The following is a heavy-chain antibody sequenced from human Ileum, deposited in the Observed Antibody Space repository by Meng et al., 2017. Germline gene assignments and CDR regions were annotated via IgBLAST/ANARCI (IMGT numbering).Heavy chain of an antibody. J-gene: IGHJ6*02. V-gene: IGHV3-30*01. CDR2: ISYDGSNK. Sequence: GESLKISCAASGFTFSSYAMHWVRQAPGKGLEWVAVISYDGSNKYYADSVKGRFTISRDNSKNTLYLRMNSLRAEDTAVYYCAREISGYSSGWDYYYGMDVWGQGTMVTVSS. CDR3: AREISGYSSGWDYYYGMDV. D-gene: IGHD6-19*01. CDR1: GFTFSSYA.